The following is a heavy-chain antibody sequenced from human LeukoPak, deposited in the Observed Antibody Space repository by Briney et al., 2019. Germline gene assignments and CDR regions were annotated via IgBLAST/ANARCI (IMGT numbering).Heavy chain of an antibody. J-gene: IGHJ4*02. CDR3: ARRYCSGGSCNGDY. CDR1: GYSFTSYW. Sequence: GESLQISCKGSGYSFTSYWIGWVRQMPGKGLEWMGIIYPGDSDTKYSPSFQGQVTISADKSISTAYLQWSSLKASDTAIYYCARRYCSGGSCNGDYWGQGTLVTVSS. D-gene: IGHD2-15*01. CDR2: IYPGDSDT. V-gene: IGHV5-51*01.